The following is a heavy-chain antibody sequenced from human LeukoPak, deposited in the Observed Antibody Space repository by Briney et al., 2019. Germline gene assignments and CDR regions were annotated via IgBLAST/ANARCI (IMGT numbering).Heavy chain of an antibody. Sequence: SETLSLTCGVSGGSISPYYWSWIRQPPGKGLEWIGYIFYSGITTYNPSLKSRVTISLDSSKNQFFLRLTSVTAADTAMYYCARAETLAAIYFDFWGQGSLVTVSS. V-gene: IGHV4-59*01. CDR3: ARAETLAAIYFDF. J-gene: IGHJ4*02. CDR2: IFYSGIT. D-gene: IGHD6-25*01. CDR1: GGSISPYY.